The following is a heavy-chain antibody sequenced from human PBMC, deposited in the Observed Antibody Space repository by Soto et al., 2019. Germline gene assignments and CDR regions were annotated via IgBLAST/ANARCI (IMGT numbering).Heavy chain of an antibody. D-gene: IGHD4-4*01. V-gene: IGHV5-10-1*01. J-gene: IGHJ4*02. CDR1: GYSFINYW. CDR3: ATRDYSQFHLDS. Sequence: PGESLNISCKVSGYSFINYWITWVRQVPGKGLEWMGSIDPSDSYAKYSPSFQGHVTLSSDKSASTAYLQWSSLKASDSAIYYCATRDYSQFHLDSWGQGTLVTVS. CDR2: IDPSDSYA.